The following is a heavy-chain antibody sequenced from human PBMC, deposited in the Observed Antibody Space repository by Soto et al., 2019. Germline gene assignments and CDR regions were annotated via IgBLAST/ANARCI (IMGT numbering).Heavy chain of an antibody. J-gene: IGHJ4*02. Sequence: VGSLRLSCAASGFTFSDYYMSWIRQAPGKGLEWVSYISSISTYTNYADSVKGRFTISRDNAKNSLYLQMNSLRAEDTAVYYCARDRGYYDRSGYYYVPSFGYWGQGTLVTVSS. CDR1: GFTFSDYY. D-gene: IGHD3-22*01. CDR2: ISSISTYT. CDR3: ARDRGYYDRSGYYYVPSFGY. V-gene: IGHV3-11*06.